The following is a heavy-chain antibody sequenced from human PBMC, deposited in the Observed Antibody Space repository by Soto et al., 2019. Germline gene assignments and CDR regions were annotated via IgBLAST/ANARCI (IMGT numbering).Heavy chain of an antibody. CDR2: IIPIFGTA. CDR3: AIRDCSSTSGYDSPGFDY. Sequence: QVQLVQSGAEVKKPGSSVKVSCKASGGTFSSYAISWVRQAPGQGLEWMGGIIPIFGTANYAQKFQGRVTITEDDRTSTEYMELRSLQSEDRAEYYGAIRDCSSTSGYDSPGFDYWGPGTLVNVSS. D-gene: IGHD2-2*01. V-gene: IGHV1-69*01. CDR1: GGTFSSYA. J-gene: IGHJ4*01.